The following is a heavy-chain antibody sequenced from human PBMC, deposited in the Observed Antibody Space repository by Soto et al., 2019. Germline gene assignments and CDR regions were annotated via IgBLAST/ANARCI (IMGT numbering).Heavy chain of an antibody. CDR1: GGSISSSSYY. J-gene: IGHJ5*02. CDR2: IYYSGST. D-gene: IGHD6-13*01. CDR3: ARHLSGSSWYLKWFDP. V-gene: IGHV4-39*01. Sequence: PSETLSLTCTVSGGSISSSSYYWGWIRQPPGKGLEWIGSIYYSGSTYYNPSLKSRVTISVDTSKNQFSLKLSSVTAADTAVYYCARHLSGSSWYLKWFDPWGQGTLVTVSS.